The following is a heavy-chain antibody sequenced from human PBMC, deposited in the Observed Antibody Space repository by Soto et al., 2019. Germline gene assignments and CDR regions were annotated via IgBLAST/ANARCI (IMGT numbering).Heavy chain of an antibody. J-gene: IGHJ3*02. CDR1: GFTVSSFA. CDR3: AKFSDSKWLRLEVGRITGGAFDI. V-gene: IGHV3-23*01. Sequence: GSLRLSCAASGFTVSSFAMSWVRQAPGKGLEWVSAISGSGGSTYYADSVKGRFTISRDNSKNTLYLQMNSLRAEDTAVYYCAKFSDSKWLRLEVGRITGGAFDIWGQGTMVTVSS. CDR2: ISGSGGST. D-gene: IGHD5-12*01.